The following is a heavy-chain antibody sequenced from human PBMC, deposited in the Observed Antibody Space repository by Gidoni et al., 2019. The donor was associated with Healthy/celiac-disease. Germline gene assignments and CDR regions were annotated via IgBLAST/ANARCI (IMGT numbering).Heavy chain of an antibody. Sequence: QVQLVESGGGVVQPGRSLRLSWSAPGCPFSSSGMPWVRQAPGKGLEWVAVIWYDGSNKYYADSVKGRFTISRDNSKNTLYLQMNSLRAEDTAVYYCARDAPGYSYGEEYYYYGMDVWGQGTTVTVSS. CDR1: GCPFSSSG. J-gene: IGHJ6*02. D-gene: IGHD5-18*01. CDR3: ARDAPGYSYGEEYYYYGMDV. CDR2: IWYDGSNK. V-gene: IGHV3-33*01.